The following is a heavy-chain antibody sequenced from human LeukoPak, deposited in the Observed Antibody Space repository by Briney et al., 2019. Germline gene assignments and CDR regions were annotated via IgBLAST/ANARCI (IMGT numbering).Heavy chain of an antibody. V-gene: IGHV3-48*03. CDR3: AKGSMGPDY. CDR2: ISSSGSTK. J-gene: IGHJ4*02. D-gene: IGHD2-2*01. CDR1: GFTFSSYE. Sequence: GGSLRLSCAASGFTFSSYEMNWVRQAPGKGLEWVSYISSSGSTKYYADSVKGRFTISRDNSKNTLYLQMNSLRAEDTAVYYCAKGSMGPDYWGQGTLATASS.